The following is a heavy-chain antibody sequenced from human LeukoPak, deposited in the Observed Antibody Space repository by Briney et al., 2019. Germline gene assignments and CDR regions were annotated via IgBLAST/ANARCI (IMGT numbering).Heavy chain of an antibody. Sequence: GESLKISCKASGYTFANDWIAWVRQMPGKGLEWMGIIYPGDSEFRYGPSFQGHVTFSVDKSVTTAYLQWSSLKTSDTALYYCARLVSYYGTLHHWGQGTLVTVSS. CDR3: ARLVSYYGTLHH. CDR2: IYPGDSEF. J-gene: IGHJ4*02. V-gene: IGHV5-51*01. CDR1: GYTFANDW. D-gene: IGHD1-26*01.